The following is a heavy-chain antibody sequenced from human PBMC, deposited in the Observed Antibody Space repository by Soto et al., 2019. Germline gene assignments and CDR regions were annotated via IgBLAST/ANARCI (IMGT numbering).Heavy chain of an antibody. Sequence: GGSLGLSCAASGFSVSYYSMNGVRQAPGKGLEWVSSISGSSSYIYYGDSVKGRFTTSRDNARNSLFLQMNSLRAEDTAVYYCARAINGDYADAFDIWGQGTVVTVSS. CDR2: ISGSSSYI. D-gene: IGHD4-17*01. CDR1: GFSVSYYS. CDR3: ARAINGDYADAFDI. J-gene: IGHJ3*02. V-gene: IGHV3-21*01.